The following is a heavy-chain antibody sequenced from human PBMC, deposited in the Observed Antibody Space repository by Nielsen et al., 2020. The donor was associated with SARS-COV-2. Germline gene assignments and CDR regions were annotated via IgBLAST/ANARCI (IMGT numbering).Heavy chain of an antibody. D-gene: IGHD3-16*02. CDR2: ISWNSGSI. Sequence: GGSLRLSCAASGFTFDDYAMHWVRQAPGKGLEWVSGISWNSGSIGYADSVKGRFTISRDNAKNSLYLQMNSLRDEDTAVYYCARRAYYDYVWGSYHPFDYWGQGTLVTVSS. CDR3: ARRAYYDYVWGSYHPFDY. V-gene: IGHV3-9*01. J-gene: IGHJ4*02. CDR1: GFTFDDYA.